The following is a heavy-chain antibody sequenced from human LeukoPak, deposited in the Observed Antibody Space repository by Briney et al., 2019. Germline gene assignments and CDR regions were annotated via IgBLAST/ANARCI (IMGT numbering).Heavy chain of an antibody. Sequence: SETLSLTCIVSDASFSSRYWTWIRQPPGKGLEWIGYISYTGSTNYNPSLKSRVTISVDTSKNQFSLKLSSVTAADTAVYYCARDPTTVTKGFDIWGQGTMVTVSS. CDR2: ISYTGST. CDR1: DASFSSRY. D-gene: IGHD4-17*01. V-gene: IGHV4-59*11. J-gene: IGHJ3*02. CDR3: ARDPTTVTKGFDI.